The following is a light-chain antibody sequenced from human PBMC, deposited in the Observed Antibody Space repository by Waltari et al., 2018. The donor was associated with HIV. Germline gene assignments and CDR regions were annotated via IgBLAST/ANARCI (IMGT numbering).Light chain of an antibody. V-gene: IGLV2-14*01. J-gene: IGLJ1*01. CDR2: DVT. CDR1: SSDVGGYNY. Sequence: QSALTQPASVSGSPGQSITISCTGTSSDVGGYNYVSWYQQHPGKAPKLMIYDVTNRPSGVSNRFSGSKSGNTASLTISGLQAEDEADYYCSSYTSSNTYVFGTGTTLTVL. CDR3: SSYTSSNTYV.